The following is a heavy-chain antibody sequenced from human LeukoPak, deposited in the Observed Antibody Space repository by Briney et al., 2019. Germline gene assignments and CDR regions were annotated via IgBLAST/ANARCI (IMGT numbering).Heavy chain of an antibody. J-gene: IGHJ6*03. D-gene: IGHD3-22*01. CDR2: IYYSGST. CDR3: ARVWVDSSGYYYYYYMDV. Sequence: SETLTLTCTVSGGSISSSSYYWSWIRQPPGKGLEWIRSIYYSGSTYYNPSLKSRVTISVDTSKNQFSLKLSSVTAADTAVYYCARVWVDSSGYYYYYYMDVWGKGTTVTVSS. V-gene: IGHV4-39*07. CDR1: GGSISSSSYY.